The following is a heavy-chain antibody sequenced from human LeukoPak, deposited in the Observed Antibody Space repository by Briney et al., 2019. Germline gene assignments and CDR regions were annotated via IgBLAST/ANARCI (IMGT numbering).Heavy chain of an antibody. D-gene: IGHD6-19*01. CDR3: ARGSSGWPDDY. Sequence: SVKVSCKASGYTFTSYGISWVRQAPGQGLEWMGGIIPIFGTANYAQKFQGRVTITADESTSTAYMELSSLRSEDTAVYYCARGSSGWPDDYWGQETLVTVSS. CDR1: GYTFTSYG. J-gene: IGHJ4*02. V-gene: IGHV1-69*13. CDR2: IIPIFGTA.